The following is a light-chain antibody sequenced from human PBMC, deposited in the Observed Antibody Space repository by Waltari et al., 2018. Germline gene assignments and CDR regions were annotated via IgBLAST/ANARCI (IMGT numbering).Light chain of an antibody. V-gene: IGLV4-69*01. CDR3: QTWDPDTVV. CDR2: IDGGGGH. J-gene: IGLJ2*01. Sequence: QLAVTQSPSASASLGASVKLTCTMSSEHSAYALAWHQHQPEKGPRFLMKIDGGGGHPKGDGIPDRFAGFSSGAERYLTISSLQYEDEAAYYCQTWDPDTVVFGGGTKLTVL. CDR1: SEHSAYA.